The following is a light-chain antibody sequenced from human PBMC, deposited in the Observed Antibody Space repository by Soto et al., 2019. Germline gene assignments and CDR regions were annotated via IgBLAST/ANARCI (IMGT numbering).Light chain of an antibody. J-gene: IGLJ2*01. CDR3: SSYASSGFVV. CDR1: SSDVGAYNY. V-gene: IGLV2-14*01. Sequence: QSALTQPASVSGSPGQSITISCTGTSSDVGAYNYVSWYQQHPGKAPKLMISDVTTRPSGVSNRFSGSKSGSTASLTISGLQAEDEADYYCSSYASSGFVVFGGGTKVTVL. CDR2: DVT.